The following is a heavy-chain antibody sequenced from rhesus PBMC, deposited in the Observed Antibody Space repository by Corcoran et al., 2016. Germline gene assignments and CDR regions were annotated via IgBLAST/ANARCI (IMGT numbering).Heavy chain of an antibody. CDR2: MSGRSGST. D-gene: IGHD6-25*01. V-gene: IGHV4-65*01. CDR1: GGSISSSNW. J-gene: IGHJ4*01. CDR3: ARDRGGSRYFDY. Sequence: QVQLQESGPGLVKPSETLSLTCAVSGGSISSSNWWSGIRQPPGQGLEWIVYMSGRSGSTYCNPSLKSRVTISTDTSKNQFSLKLSSVTAADTAVYYCARDRGGSRYFDYWGQGVLVTVSS.